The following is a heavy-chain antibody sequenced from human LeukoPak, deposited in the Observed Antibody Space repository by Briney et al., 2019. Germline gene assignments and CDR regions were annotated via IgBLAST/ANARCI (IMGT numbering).Heavy chain of an antibody. V-gene: IGHV4-34*01. CDR2: INHSGST. Sequence: SETLSPTCAVYGGSFSGYYWSWIRQPPGKGLEWIGEINHSGSTNYNPSLKSRVTISVDTSKNQFSLKLSSVTAADTAVYYCARGKGCSGGSCYSGDSYYFDYWGQGTLVTVSS. D-gene: IGHD2-15*01. J-gene: IGHJ4*02. CDR1: GGSFSGYY. CDR3: ARGKGCSGGSCYSGDSYYFDY.